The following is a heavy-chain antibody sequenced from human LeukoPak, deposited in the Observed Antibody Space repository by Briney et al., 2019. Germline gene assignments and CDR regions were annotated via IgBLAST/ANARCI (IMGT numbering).Heavy chain of an antibody. CDR1: GFTFSAYD. Sequence: GGSLRLSCAASGFTFSAYDLTWVRQAPGKGLEWVATISGSGGTTWYMDSVKGRFTISRDNSKNRLYLQMNSLRAEDTAVYYCARGSRQDTLDAFDIWGQGIMVTVSS. J-gene: IGHJ3*02. CDR3: ARGSRQDTLDAFDI. D-gene: IGHD6-13*01. V-gene: IGHV3-23*01. CDR2: ISGSGGTT.